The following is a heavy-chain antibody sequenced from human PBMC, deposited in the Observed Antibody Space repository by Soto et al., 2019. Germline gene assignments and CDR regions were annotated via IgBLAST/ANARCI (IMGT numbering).Heavy chain of an antibody. CDR3: ARGPRYCSTTTCFSGVTWFDP. D-gene: IGHD2-2*01. J-gene: IGHJ5*02. CDR1: GYTFTSYY. V-gene: IGHV1-18*04. CDR2: ISSYNGNT. Sequence: ASVKVSCKASGYTFTSYYMHWVRQAPGQGLEWMGWISSYNGNTNYAQKVQGRVTLTTDTSTSTTYMELRSLRSDDTAVYYCARGPRYCSTTTCFSGVTWFDPWGQGTLVTVSS.